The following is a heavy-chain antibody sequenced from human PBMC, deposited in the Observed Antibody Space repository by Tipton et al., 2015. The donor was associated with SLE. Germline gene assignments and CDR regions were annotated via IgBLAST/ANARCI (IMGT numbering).Heavy chain of an antibody. Sequence: LRLSCIVSGGSISSSSYYWGWIRQPPGKGLEWIGSYYYSGSAAYNPSLKSRVTISVDTSKDQFSLKLSSVTAADTAVYFCARRSLSAVPKWGQGTLVTVSS. CDR2: YYYSGSA. D-gene: IGHD6-13*01. CDR1: GGSISSSSYY. CDR3: ARRSLSAVPK. V-gene: IGHV4-39*01. J-gene: IGHJ4*02.